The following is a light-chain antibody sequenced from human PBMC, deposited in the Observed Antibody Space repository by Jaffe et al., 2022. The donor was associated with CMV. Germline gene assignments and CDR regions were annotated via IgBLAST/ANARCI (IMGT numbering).Light chain of an antibody. CDR1: QSVGH. CDR2: KVS. V-gene: IGKV2-30*02. CDR3: MQGSHWFT. Sequence: DVVMTQSPLSLPVTLGQPASISCRSSQSVGHLNWFQQRPGQSPRRLIYKVSKRDSGVPDRFSGSGSGTEFTLKISRVEAEDVGVYYCMQGSHWFTFGQGTKLEI. J-gene: IGKJ2*01.